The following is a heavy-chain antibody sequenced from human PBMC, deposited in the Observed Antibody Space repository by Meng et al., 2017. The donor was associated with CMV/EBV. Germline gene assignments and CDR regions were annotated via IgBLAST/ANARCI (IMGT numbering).Heavy chain of an antibody. D-gene: IGHD3-3*01. Sequence: GSLRLSCTVSGGSASSCSYYWSWIRQPPGKGLEWIGYIYYSGSTNYNPSLKSRVTISVDTSKNQFSLKLSSVTAADTAVYYCASSGGYDFWRGYAYGMDVWGQGTTVTVSS. CDR1: GGSASSCSYY. V-gene: IGHV4-61*01. CDR2: IYYSGST. J-gene: IGHJ6*02. CDR3: ASSGGYDFWRGYAYGMDV.